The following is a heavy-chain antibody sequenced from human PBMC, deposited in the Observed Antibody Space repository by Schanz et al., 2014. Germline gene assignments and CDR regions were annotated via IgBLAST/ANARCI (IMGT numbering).Heavy chain of an antibody. CDR2: ISGSGDNT. Sequence: EVQLVESGGGLVQPGGSLRLSCAASGLTFSNHAMSWVRQAPGKGLEWVSAISGSGDNTFYADSVRGRFTISRDNSRNTLYLQMNSLRAEDTAVYYCAKDFTGSGIFFNSWGQGTLVGVSS. CDR3: AKDFTGSGIFFNS. D-gene: IGHD3-10*01. J-gene: IGHJ5*01. CDR1: GLTFSNHA. V-gene: IGHV3-23*04.